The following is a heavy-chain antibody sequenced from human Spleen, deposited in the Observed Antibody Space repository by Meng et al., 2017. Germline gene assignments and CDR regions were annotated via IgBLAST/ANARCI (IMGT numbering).Heavy chain of an antibody. CDR1: GGSISSGGYY. CDR2: IYYSGST. V-gene: IGHV4-31*03. Sequence: VPLPGPGPALVKPPETLSLTCTGSGGSISSGGYYGSWIRQHPGKGLEWIGYIYYSGSTYYNPSLKSRVTISVDTSKNQFSLKLSSVTAADTAVYYCARYVDTAMVTASFDYWAQGTLVTVSS. J-gene: IGHJ4*02. D-gene: IGHD5-18*01. CDR3: ARYVDTAMVTASFDY.